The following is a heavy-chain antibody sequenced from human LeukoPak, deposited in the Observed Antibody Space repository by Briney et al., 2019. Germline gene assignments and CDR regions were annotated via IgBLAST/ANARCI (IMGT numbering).Heavy chain of an antibody. D-gene: IGHD3-22*01. CDR2: ISSSSSYI. Sequence: PGGSLRLSCAVSGFTFSSYSMNWVRQAPGKGLEWVSFISSSSSYIYYADSVKGRFTIPRDNSKNTLYLQMNSLRAEDTAVYYCAKDLTRRGGYYFRFDYWGQGTLVTVSS. CDR1: GFTFSSYS. J-gene: IGHJ4*02. CDR3: AKDLTRRGGYYFRFDY. V-gene: IGHV3-21*04.